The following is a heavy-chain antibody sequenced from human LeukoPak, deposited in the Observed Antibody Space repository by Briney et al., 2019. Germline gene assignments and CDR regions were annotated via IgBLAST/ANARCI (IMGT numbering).Heavy chain of an antibody. CDR2: IKEDGSVK. CDR1: GFTFNNYW. V-gene: IGHV3-7*01. CDR3: ARVGNWNDRGDY. J-gene: IGHJ4*02. D-gene: IGHD1-1*01. Sequence: GSLRLSCAASGFTFNNYWMSWVRLAPGKGLEWVANIKEDGSVKSYVDSVKGRFTISRDNAKNSLYLQMDSLRAEDTAVYYCARVGNWNDRGDYWGQGTLVTVSS.